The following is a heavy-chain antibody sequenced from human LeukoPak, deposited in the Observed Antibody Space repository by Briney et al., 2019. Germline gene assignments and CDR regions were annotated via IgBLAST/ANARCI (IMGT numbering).Heavy chain of an antibody. Sequence: GGSLRLSCAASGFTVGNNYMIWLRPAPGKGLEWGSLIFSHDQTSYADSVKGRFTISRDNSKNTLYLQMNGLRVEDTSVYYCARDPPAVSINTYAWGQGTLVTVSS. D-gene: IGHD2-8*01. CDR2: IFSHDQT. V-gene: IGHV3-66*01. CDR1: GFTVGNNY. J-gene: IGHJ4*02. CDR3: ARDPPAVSINTYA.